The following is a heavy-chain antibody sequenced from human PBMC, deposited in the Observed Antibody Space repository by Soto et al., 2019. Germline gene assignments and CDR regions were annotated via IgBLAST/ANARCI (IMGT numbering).Heavy chain of an antibody. J-gene: IGHJ5*02. Sequence: QVQLVQSGAEEKKPGASVKVSCKASGYTFTNYAMDWVRQAPGQRLEWMGWINAGNGNTKYSQNFQGRVTITRDTSASTAYMELSSLRFEDTAVYYCARGKGYNWNHGWFDPWGQETLVTVSS. V-gene: IGHV1-3*05. CDR2: INAGNGNT. CDR3: ARGKGYNWNHGWFDP. D-gene: IGHD1-20*01. CDR1: GYTFTNYA.